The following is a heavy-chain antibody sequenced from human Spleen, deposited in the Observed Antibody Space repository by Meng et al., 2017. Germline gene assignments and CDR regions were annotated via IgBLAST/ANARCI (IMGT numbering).Heavy chain of an antibody. Sequence: GESLKISCKGSGYTFVSYWIGWVRQMPGKGLEWMGIIYPGDSDTRYSPSFQGQVTISADKSNSTAYLQWSSLKAPDTAVYYCARLSAAAVAGTDFYVMNVWGQGTTVTVSS. V-gene: IGHV5-51*01. J-gene: IGHJ6*02. CDR2: IYPGDSDT. D-gene: IGHD6-19*01. CDR3: ARLSAAAVAGTDFYVMNV. CDR1: GYTFVSYW.